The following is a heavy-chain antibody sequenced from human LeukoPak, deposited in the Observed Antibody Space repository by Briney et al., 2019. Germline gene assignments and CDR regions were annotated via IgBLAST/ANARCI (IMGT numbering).Heavy chain of an antibody. Sequence: GSLRLSCAASGFTFSSYEMNWVRQAPGKGLEWVSYISSSGSTIYYADSVKGRFTISRDNSKNALYLQMNSLRAEDTAVYYCARTPPYYYDSSGYFDYWGQGTLVTVSS. V-gene: IGHV3-48*03. J-gene: IGHJ4*02. CDR3: ARTPPYYYDSSGYFDY. CDR1: GFTFSSYE. D-gene: IGHD3-22*01. CDR2: ISSSGSTI.